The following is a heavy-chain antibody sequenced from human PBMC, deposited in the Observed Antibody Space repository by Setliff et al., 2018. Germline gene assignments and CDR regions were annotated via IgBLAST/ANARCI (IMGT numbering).Heavy chain of an antibody. Sequence: SETLSLTCTVSGGSISSYYWSRIRQPPGKGLEWIGYIYYSGSTNYSPSLKSRVTISVDTSKNQFSLKLTSVTAADTAVYYCARGGSWYGSSFDSWGQGRLVTVSS. CDR3: ARGGSWYGSSFDS. CDR1: GGSISSYY. V-gene: IGHV4-59*01. J-gene: IGHJ4*02. D-gene: IGHD6-13*01. CDR2: IYYSGST.